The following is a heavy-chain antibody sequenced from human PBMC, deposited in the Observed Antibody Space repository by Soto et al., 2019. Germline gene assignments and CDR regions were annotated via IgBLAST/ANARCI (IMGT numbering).Heavy chain of an antibody. Sequence: GSLRLSCSASVFIFSSYWMTWVRHAPGKGLEWVANVKQDGSEQHYVDSVKGRFTISRDNVKNSLFLQMNSLRAEDTAVYYCVGGSGWVMDYWGQGTLVTVSS. CDR3: VGGSGWVMDY. J-gene: IGHJ4*02. D-gene: IGHD6-19*01. CDR1: VFIFSSYW. V-gene: IGHV3-7*03. CDR2: VKQDGSEQ.